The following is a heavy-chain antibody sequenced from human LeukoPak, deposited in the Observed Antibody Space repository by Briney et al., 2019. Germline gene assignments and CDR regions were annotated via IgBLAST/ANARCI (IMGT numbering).Heavy chain of an antibody. CDR1: GFTFSSYA. CDR3: ARARSPFYGSGSCDY. V-gene: IGHV3-30-3*01. J-gene: IGHJ4*02. CDR2: ISYDGSNK. Sequence: GGSLRLSCAASGFTFSSYAMHWVRQAPGKGLEWVAVISYDGSNKYYADSVKGRFTISRDNSKNTLYLQMNSLRAEDTAVYYCARARSPFYGSGSCDYWGQGTLVTVSS. D-gene: IGHD3-10*01.